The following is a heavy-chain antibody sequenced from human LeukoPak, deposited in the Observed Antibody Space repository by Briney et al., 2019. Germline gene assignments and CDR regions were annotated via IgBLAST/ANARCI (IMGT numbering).Heavy chain of an antibody. CDR1: GFTFSSYS. D-gene: IGHD6-13*01. CDR2: ISSSSSYI. J-gene: IGHJ4*02. V-gene: IGHV3-21*01. CDR3: WRFIAAAGNDY. Sequence: GGSLRLSCAASGFTFSSYSMNWVRQAPGKGLEWVSSISSSSSYIYYADSVKGRFTISRDNAKNSLYLQMNSLRAEDTAVYYCWRFIAAAGNDYWGQGTPGTVSS.